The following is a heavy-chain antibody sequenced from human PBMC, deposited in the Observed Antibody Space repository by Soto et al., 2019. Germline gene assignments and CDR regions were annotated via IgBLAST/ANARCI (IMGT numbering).Heavy chain of an antibody. D-gene: IGHD3-22*01. CDR1: GDSITSSTYY. CDR3: ARQSYDSSDYFDY. CDR2: IYYSGST. J-gene: IGHJ4*02. Sequence: SETLSLTCTVSGDSITSSTYYWGWIRQPPGKGLEWIGSIYYSGSTYYNPSLNSRVTISVDTSRIHFSLKLISVTAADTAVYYCARQSYDSSDYFDYWGQGTLVTVS. V-gene: IGHV4-39*01.